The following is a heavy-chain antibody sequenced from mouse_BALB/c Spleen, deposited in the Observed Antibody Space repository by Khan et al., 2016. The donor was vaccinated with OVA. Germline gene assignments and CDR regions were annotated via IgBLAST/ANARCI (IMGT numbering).Heavy chain of an antibody. Sequence: QIQLVQSGPELKKPGETVKISCKASGYTFTNYGMNWVKQAPGKGLKWMGWINTYTGEPTYADDFKGRFAFSLETSANTAYLLINNLKNEDTATYFCARPPYFSYVMDYWGQGTSVTVSS. D-gene: IGHD2-10*01. CDR2: INTYTGEP. CDR1: GYTFTNYG. CDR3: ARPPYFSYVMDY. V-gene: IGHV9-3-1*01. J-gene: IGHJ4*01.